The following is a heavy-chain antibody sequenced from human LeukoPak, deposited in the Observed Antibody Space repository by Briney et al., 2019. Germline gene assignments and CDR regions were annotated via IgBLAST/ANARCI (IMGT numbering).Heavy chain of an antibody. Sequence: ASVKVSCKASGYTFTGYYMHWVRQAPGQGLEWMGLINPNSGGTNYAQKFQGRVTMTRDTSISTAYMELSRLRSDDTAVYYCARDVTDIVVVPAAIGEYRYYFDYWGQGTLVTVSS. CDR3: ARDVTDIVVVPAAIGEYRYYFDY. D-gene: IGHD2-2*02. V-gene: IGHV1-2*02. J-gene: IGHJ4*02. CDR1: GYTFTGYY. CDR2: INPNSGGT.